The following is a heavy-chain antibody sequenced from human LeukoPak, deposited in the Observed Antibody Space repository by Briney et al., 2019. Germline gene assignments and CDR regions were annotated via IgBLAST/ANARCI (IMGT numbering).Heavy chain of an antibody. V-gene: IGHV3-23*01. J-gene: IGHJ4*02. CDR3: AKDPRDYYDSSGYFDY. CDR1: GFTFSTYA. Sequence: GGSLRLSCAASGFTFSTYAMSWVRQAPGKGLEWVSTMSGSGASTYYGDSVKGRFTISRDNSKDTLYLQMSSLRAEDTAVYYCAKDPRDYYDSSGYFDYWGQGTLVTVSS. CDR2: MSGSGAST. D-gene: IGHD3-22*01.